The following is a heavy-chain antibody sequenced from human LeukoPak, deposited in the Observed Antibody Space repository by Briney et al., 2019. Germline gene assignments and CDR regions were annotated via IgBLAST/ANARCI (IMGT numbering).Heavy chain of an antibody. Sequence: PSETLSLTCAVSGGSISSGGYSWSWIRQPPGKGLEWIGEINHSGSTNYNPSLKSRVTISVDTSKNQFSLKLSSVTAADTAVYYGASRFLYYGWGGVDYGARGPLVPVSS. D-gene: IGHD3-10*01. CDR1: GGSISSGGYS. CDR3: ASRFLYYGWGGVDY. V-gene: IGHV4-30-2*01. J-gene: IGHJ4*02. CDR2: INHSGST.